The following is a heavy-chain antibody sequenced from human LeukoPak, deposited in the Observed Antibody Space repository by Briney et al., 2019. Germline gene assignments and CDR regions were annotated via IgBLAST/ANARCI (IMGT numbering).Heavy chain of an antibody. Sequence: GGSLRLSCAASGFTFSDYYMSWIRQAPGKGLEGVSYISSSGSTIYYADSVKGRFTISRDNAKNSLYLQMNSLRAEDTAVYYCARGYDILTGSRAFDIWGQGTMVTVSS. CDR3: ARGYDILTGSRAFDI. D-gene: IGHD3-9*01. J-gene: IGHJ3*02. CDR2: ISSSGSTI. CDR1: GFTFSDYY. V-gene: IGHV3-11*01.